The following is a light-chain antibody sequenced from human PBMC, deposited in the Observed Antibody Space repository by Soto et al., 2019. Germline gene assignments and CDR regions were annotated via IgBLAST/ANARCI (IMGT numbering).Light chain of an antibody. CDR1: SSDVGNYNY. CDR3: SSYTSSTTLYV. J-gene: IGLJ1*01. CDR2: DVS. V-gene: IGLV2-14*03. Sequence: QSVLTQPASVSGSPGQSITISCTVASSDVGNYNYVSWYQQHPGKAPKLIIYDVSNRPSGVSNRFSGSKSGNTASLTISGLQAEDEADYYCSSYTSSTTLYVFGTGTKVTVL.